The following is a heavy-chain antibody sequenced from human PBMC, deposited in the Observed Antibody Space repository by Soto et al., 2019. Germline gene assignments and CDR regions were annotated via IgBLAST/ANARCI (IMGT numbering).Heavy chain of an antibody. D-gene: IGHD2-15*01. V-gene: IGHV1-18*04. J-gene: IGHJ4*02. CDR1: GDTFKSYY. CDR3: ARDCTGGSCFCIY. CDR2: INTYNGNS. Sequence: ASVKVSCKTSGDTFKSYYMDWVRQAPGQGPEWMGWINTYNGNSNYAQKFQGRVTMTTDTSTNTAYMELRSLTSDDTAVYYCARDCTGGSCFCIYWGQGTLVTVSS.